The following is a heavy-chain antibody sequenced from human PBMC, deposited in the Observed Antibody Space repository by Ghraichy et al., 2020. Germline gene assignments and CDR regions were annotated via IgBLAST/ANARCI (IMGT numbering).Heavy chain of an antibody. CDR3: ARGSAGKGSSSSSLYYYYYMDV. J-gene: IGHJ6*03. V-gene: IGHV4-34*01. CDR2: INHSGST. CDR1: GGSFSGYY. D-gene: IGHD6-6*01. Sequence: SETLSLTCAVYGGSFSGYYWSWIRQPPGKGLEWIGEINHSGSTNYNPSLKSRVTISVDTSKNQFSLKLSSVTAADTAVYYFARGSAGKGSSSSSLYYYYYMDVWGKGTTVTVSS.